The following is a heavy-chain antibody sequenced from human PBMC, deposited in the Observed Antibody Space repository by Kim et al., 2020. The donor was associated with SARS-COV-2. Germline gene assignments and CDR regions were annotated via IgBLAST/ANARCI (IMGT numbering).Heavy chain of an antibody. CDR1: GFSFSTYS. J-gene: IGHJ4*02. CDR3: SSPVNKGSGSLGY. V-gene: IGHV3-48*04. CDR2: ISSTSTTI. D-gene: IGHD3-10*01. Sequence: GGSLRLSCAASGFSFSTYSMNWVRQAPGKGLEWISYISSTSTTIFFADSVKGRFTVTIDNTTNFLYLQMDILRVEDTAVYYCSSPVNKGSGSLGYWGQGTRVVVSS.